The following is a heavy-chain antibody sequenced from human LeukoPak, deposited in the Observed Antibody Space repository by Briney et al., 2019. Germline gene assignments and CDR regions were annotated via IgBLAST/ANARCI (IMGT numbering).Heavy chain of an antibody. CDR3: ARDYFDSSDYPQTYYYYYMDV. V-gene: IGHV3-21*01. D-gene: IGHD3-22*01. J-gene: IGHJ6*03. CDR2: ISSTSTFI. Sequence: GGSLRLSCAASGFTFRRYSMNWVRRAPGKGLEWVASISSTSTFIYSADSVKGRFTISRDTAKNSLFLQMNSLRAEDTAIYYCARDYFDSSDYPQTYYYYYMDVWGKGTTVTVSS. CDR1: GFTFRRYS.